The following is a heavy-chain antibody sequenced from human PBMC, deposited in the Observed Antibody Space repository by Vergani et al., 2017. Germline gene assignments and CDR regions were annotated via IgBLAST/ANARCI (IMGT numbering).Heavy chain of an antibody. CDR2: IKSKTDGGTT. D-gene: IGHD6-19*01. J-gene: IGHJ4*02. V-gene: IGHV3-15*01. CDR3: ARDVRASRGWYRPPDDY. Sequence: EVQLVESGGGLVKPGGSLRLSCAASGFTFSNAWMSWVRQAPGKGLEWVGRIKSKTDGGTTDYAAPVKGRFTISRDNSKNTLYLQMNSRGDEATAVYDCARDVRASRGWYRPPDDYWGEGTLVTVSA. CDR1: GFTFSNAW.